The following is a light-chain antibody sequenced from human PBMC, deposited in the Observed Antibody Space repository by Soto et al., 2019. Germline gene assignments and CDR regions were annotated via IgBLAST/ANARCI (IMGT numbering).Light chain of an antibody. CDR1: SSDVGGYNY. Sequence: QSVLTQPRSVSGSPGQSVTISCTGTSSDVGGYNYVSWYQQHPGKAPKLMIYDVSKRPSGVPDRFSGSKSRNTASLTISGLQAEDEADYYCCSYAGSYTHVFGTGTNVTVL. CDR2: DVS. V-gene: IGLV2-11*01. J-gene: IGLJ1*01. CDR3: CSYAGSYTHV.